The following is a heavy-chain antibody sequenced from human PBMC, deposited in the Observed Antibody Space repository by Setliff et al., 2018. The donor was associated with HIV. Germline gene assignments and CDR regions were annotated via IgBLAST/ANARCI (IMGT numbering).Heavy chain of an antibody. V-gene: IGHV1-24*01. CDR1: GYTLTEVS. Sequence: GASVKVSCKISGYTLTEVSMHWVRQAPGKGLEWMGYFDPQDGKTIYAQKFQGRVTMTEDTSTYTAYMELSGLSSVTAADTAVYYCARHGPESGSWYGYYYYYYMDVWGKGTTVTVS. D-gene: IGHD6-13*01. J-gene: IGHJ6*03. CDR3: ARHGPESGSWYGYYYYYYMDV. CDR2: FDPQDGKT.